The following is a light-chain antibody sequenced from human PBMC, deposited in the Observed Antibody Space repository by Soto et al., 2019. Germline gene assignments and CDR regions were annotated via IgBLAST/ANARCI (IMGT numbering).Light chain of an antibody. CDR3: QQSYKAQHT. Sequence: DNRMSQSPPSPPASIRQTAPTTLRASETIYRYLNWYQQNPGKAPSLLISDASTLQGGVPSRFSGSGSGTDFTLSISSLQSEDFATYYCQQSYKAQHTFGQGTKVDIK. V-gene: IGKV1-39*01. J-gene: IGKJ2*01. CDR2: DAS. CDR1: ETIYRY.